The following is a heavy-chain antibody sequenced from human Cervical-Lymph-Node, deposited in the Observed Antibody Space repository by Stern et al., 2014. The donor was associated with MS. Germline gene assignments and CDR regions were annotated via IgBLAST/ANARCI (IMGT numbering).Heavy chain of an antibody. CDR2: ISPKNGDT. CDR1: GFTFSNYY. J-gene: IGHJ6*02. CDR3: AENMDV. Sequence: QVQLVQSGAEVKKPGASVQVSCKASGFTFSNYYIHWLRQAPGQRPEWMGRISPKNGDTNYAPKFQGRGTMTREKPFGLVSLEVTGLRFDDTAVYYCAENMDVWGQGTMVTVSS. V-gene: IGHV1-2*02.